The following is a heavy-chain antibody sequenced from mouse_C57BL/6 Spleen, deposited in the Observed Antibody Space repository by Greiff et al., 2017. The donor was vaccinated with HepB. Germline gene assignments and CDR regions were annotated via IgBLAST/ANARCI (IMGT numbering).Heavy chain of an antibody. D-gene: IGHD2-4*01. Sequence: QVQLKESGAELARPGASVKLSCKASGYTFTSYGISWVKQRTGQGLEWIGEIYPRSGNTYYNEKFKGKATLTADKSSSTAYMELRSLTSEDSAVYFCARKGGYYDYDVGYAMDYWGQGTSVTVSS. V-gene: IGHV1-81*01. CDR1: GYTFTSYG. CDR2: IYPRSGNT. CDR3: ARKGGYYDYDVGYAMDY. J-gene: IGHJ4*01.